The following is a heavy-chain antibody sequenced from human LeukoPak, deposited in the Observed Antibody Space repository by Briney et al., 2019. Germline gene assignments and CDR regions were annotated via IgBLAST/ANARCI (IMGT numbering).Heavy chain of an antibody. CDR2: IKQDGSEK. J-gene: IGHJ6*02. CDR3: ARAHYYGSGSYPSYYYYGMDV. V-gene: IGHV3-7*01. CDR1: GFTFSSYW. Sequence: GGSLRLSCAASGFTFSSYWMSWVRQAPGKGLEWVANIKQDGSEKYYVDSVKGRFTISRDNAKNSLYLQMNSLRAGDTAVYYCARAHYYGSGSYPSYYYYGMDVWGQGTTVTVSS. D-gene: IGHD3-10*01.